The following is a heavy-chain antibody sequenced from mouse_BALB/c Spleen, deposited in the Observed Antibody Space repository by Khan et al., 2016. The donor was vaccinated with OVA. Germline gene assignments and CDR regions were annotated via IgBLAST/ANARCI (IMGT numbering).Heavy chain of an antibody. V-gene: IGHV5-6*01. CDR3: ADHLTGAFAY. CDR2: ISSGGDYT. J-gene: IGHJ3*01. CDR1: GFTFSSYS. D-gene: IGHD4-1*01. Sequence: EVELVESGGDLVKPGGSLKLSCAASGFTFSSYSMSWVRQTLDKRLEWVASISSGGDYTYYPDRVKGRFTISRDNAKNTLYLQMSDLKSEDTAMYYCADHLTGAFAYWGQGTLVTVSA.